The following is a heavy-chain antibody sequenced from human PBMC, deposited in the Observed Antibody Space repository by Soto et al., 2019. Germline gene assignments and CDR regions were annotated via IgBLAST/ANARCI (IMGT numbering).Heavy chain of an antibody. Sequence: ASVKVSCKASGYTFTSYGISWVRQAPGQGLEWMGWISAYNGNTNYAQKLQGRVTMTTDTSTSTAYMELRSLRSDDTAVYYCARSPPVGYSYGKYYFDYWGQGTLVTVSS. CDR3: ARSPPVGYSYGKYYFDY. V-gene: IGHV1-18*01. CDR2: ISAYNGNT. CDR1: GYTFTSYG. D-gene: IGHD5-18*01. J-gene: IGHJ4*02.